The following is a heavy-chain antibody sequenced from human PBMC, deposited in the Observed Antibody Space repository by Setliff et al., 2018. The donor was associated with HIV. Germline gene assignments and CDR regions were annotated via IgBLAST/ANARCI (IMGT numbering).Heavy chain of an antibody. CDR2: ISHSGTT. D-gene: IGHD5-12*01. Sequence: SETLSLTCAFSGYSISSGYYWGWIRQPPGKGLEWIGSISHSGTTYYNASLKSRVTISVDTSKNQLSLELSSVTAADTAVYYCARGGGFSDYDPYYYYYMDVWGKGTTDTVSS. CDR1: GYSISSGYY. CDR3: ARGGGFSDYDPYYYYYMDV. V-gene: IGHV4-38-2*01. J-gene: IGHJ6*03.